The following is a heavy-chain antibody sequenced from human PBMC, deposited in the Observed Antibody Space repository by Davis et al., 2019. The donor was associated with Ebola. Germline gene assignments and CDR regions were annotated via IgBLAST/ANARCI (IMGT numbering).Heavy chain of an antibody. CDR2: ISSDSDYI. CDR3: AKPSRIAAAGERANFDN. D-gene: IGHD6-13*01. Sequence: PGGSLRLSCAASGFTFSSYWMHWVRQAPGKGLEWVSSISSDSDYISYAYSAKGRFTISRDNAKNFLYLQMNSLRDEDTALYYCAKPSRIAAAGERANFDNWGQGSLVTVSS. V-gene: IGHV3-21*04. CDR1: GFTFSSYW. J-gene: IGHJ4*02.